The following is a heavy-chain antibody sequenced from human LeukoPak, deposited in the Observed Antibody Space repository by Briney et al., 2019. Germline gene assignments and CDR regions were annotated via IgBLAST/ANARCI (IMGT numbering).Heavy chain of an antibody. V-gene: IGHV4-59*01. CDR3: ARDHNLHYGLHV. Sequence: PSETLSLTCTVSGGSISSYYWSWIRQPPGKGLEWIGYIYCSGSTNYNPSLKSRVTISVDTSKNQFSLKLSSVTAADTAVYYCARDHNLHYGLHVWGQGTTVTVSS. CDR1: GGSISSYY. J-gene: IGHJ6*02. D-gene: IGHD1-1*01. CDR2: IYCSGST.